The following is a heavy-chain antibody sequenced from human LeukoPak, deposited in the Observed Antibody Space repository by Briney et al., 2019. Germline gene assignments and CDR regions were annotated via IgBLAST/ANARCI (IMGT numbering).Heavy chain of an antibody. CDR3: ATSNHVAPALGYFDS. V-gene: IGHV1-69*13. D-gene: IGHD5-18*01. Sequence: ASVKVSCKASGGTFSSYAISWVRQAPGQGLEWMGGIIPIFGTANYAQKFQGRVTITADESTSTAYMDLRSLRSDDTAVYYCATSNHVAPALGYFDSWGQGTLVTVSS. CDR2: IIPIFGTA. J-gene: IGHJ4*02. CDR1: GGTFSSYA.